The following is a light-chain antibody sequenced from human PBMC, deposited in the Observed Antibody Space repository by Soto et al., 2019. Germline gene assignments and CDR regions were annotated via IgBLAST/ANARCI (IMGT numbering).Light chain of an antibody. Sequence: QSVLTQPPSVSGSPGQSVTISCTGTSTDFVSYNRVSCYQQPPGTAPKLIIYEASNPPSGVPDRFSGSKSGNTASPTISGHHAAHEPDYYCSLYTSENTYVFGTGTQVTVL. CDR1: STDFVSYNR. CDR2: EAS. V-gene: IGLV2-18*01. J-gene: IGLJ1*01. CDR3: SLYTSENTYV.